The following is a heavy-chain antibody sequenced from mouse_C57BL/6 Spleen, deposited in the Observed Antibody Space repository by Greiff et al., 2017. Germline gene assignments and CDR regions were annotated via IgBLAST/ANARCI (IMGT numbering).Heavy chain of an antibody. J-gene: IGHJ4*01. Sequence: QVQLQQPGAELVMPGASVKLSCKASGYTFTSYWMHWVKQRPGQGLEWIGEIDPSDSYTNYNQKFKGKSTLTVDKSSSTAYMQLSSLTSEDSAVYYCARRDYNGSSYWGQGTSVTVSS. CDR2: IDPSDSYT. D-gene: IGHD1-1*01. V-gene: IGHV1-69*01. CDR3: ARRDYNGSSY. CDR1: GYTFTSYW.